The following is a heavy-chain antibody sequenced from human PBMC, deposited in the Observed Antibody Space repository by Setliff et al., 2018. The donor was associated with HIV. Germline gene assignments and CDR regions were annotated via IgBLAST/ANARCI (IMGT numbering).Heavy chain of an antibody. CDR2: VSPYNGKT. J-gene: IGHJ5*02. Sequence: GASVKVSCKASGYTFAAYYIHWVRQAPGQGLEWMGWVSPYNGKTEYEQKFQGRVTMTKDTSIDAVYMELSSLTSDDTAVYFCARDSPDPWKTNYRNSFDPWGQGTLVTVSS. CDR3: ARDSPDPWKTNYRNSFDP. V-gene: IGHV1-2*02. D-gene: IGHD1-1*01. CDR1: GYTFAAYY.